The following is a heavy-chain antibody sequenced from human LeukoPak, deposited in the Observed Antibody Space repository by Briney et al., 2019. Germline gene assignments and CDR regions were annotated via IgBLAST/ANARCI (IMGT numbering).Heavy chain of an antibody. V-gene: IGHV4-4*07. D-gene: IGHD6-13*01. CDR2: IYSTGST. CDR3: ARGIADPYSFDS. Sequence: PSETLSLTCTVSGGSINFYYWSWIQQPAGKGLEWIGRIYSTGSTNYSPSLKSRVTMSVDKSKNQFSLNLSSVTAADTAVYYCARGIADPYSFDSWGQGTLVTVSS. J-gene: IGHJ4*02. CDR1: GGSINFYY.